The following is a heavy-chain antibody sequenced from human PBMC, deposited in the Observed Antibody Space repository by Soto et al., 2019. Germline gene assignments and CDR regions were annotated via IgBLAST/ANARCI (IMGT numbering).Heavy chain of an antibody. J-gene: IGHJ5*02. V-gene: IGHV4-30-4*01. Sequence: QVQLQESGPALVKPSQTLSLTCTVSCVSINSGDYYWSWIRQPPGKGLEWIGYIYYSGSTSYNPSLKSRAALSLDTSKNQSPLRLTSVTAADTAVFYCARCPPDRFAPWRPGTLVTVSS. CDR3: ARCPPDRFAP. CDR1: CVSINSGDYY. CDR2: IYYSGST.